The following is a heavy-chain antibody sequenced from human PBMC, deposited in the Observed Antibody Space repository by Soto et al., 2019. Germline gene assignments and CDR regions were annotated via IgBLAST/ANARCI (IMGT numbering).Heavy chain of an antibody. CDR2: IYYSGST. CDR3: ARGGYSSGWYAFDS. CDR1: GGSISSGGYY. Sequence: SETLSLTCTVSGGSISSGGYYWSWIRQHPGKGLEWIGYIYYSGSTYYNPSLKSRVTISVDTSKNQFSLKLSSVTAADTAVYYCARGGYSSGWYAFDSWGQGTMVTVSS. D-gene: IGHD6-19*01. V-gene: IGHV4-31*03. J-gene: IGHJ3*02.